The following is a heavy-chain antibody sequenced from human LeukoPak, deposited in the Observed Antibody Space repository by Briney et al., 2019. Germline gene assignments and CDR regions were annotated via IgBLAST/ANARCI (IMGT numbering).Heavy chain of an antibody. D-gene: IGHD3-22*01. Sequence: SVTVSCKASGFTFTSSAVQWVRQARGQRLEWIGWIFVGSGNTNYAQKFQERVTITRDMSTSTAYMGLSSLRSEDTAVYNCAASPDYYDSSGYSYYFDYWGQGTLVTVSS. V-gene: IGHV1-58*01. CDR3: AASPDYYDSSGYSYYFDY. CDR2: IFVGSGNT. J-gene: IGHJ4*02. CDR1: GFTFTSSA.